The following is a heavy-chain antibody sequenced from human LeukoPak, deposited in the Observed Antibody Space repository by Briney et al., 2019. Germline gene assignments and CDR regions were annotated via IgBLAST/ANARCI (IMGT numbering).Heavy chain of an antibody. CDR1: GGSISSSSYY. D-gene: IGHD5-24*01. V-gene: IGHV4-39*07. Sequence: SETLSLTCTVAGGSISSSSYYWGWIRQPPGKGLEWIGSIYYSGSTYYNPSLKSRVTISVDTSKNQFSLKLSSVTAADTAVYYCARDVVMATTNEWFDPWGQGTLVTVSS. CDR3: ARDVVMATTNEWFDP. J-gene: IGHJ5*02. CDR2: IYYSGST.